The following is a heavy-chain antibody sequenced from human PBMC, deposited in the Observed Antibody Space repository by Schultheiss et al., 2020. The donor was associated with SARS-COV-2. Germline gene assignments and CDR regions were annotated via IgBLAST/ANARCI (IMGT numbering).Heavy chain of an antibody. CDR3: ARDTMGSYYDILTGYYPYYYYGMDV. CDR1: GFTVSSNY. D-gene: IGHD3-9*01. V-gene: IGHV3-66*01. J-gene: IGHJ6*02. CDR2: IYSGGST. Sequence: GESLKISCAASGFTVSSNYMSWVRQAPGKGLEWVSVIYSGGSTYYADSVKGRFTISRDNSKNTLYLQMNSLRAEDTAVYYCARDTMGSYYDILTGYYPYYYYGMDVWGQGTTVTVSS.